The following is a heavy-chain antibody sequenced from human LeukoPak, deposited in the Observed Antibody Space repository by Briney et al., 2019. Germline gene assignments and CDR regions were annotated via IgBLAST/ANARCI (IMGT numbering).Heavy chain of an antibody. CDR3: ARDPDYGGNSGDFDY. Sequence: PGGSLRLSCAASGFTFSSYWMHWVRQAPGKGLVWVSRINSDGSSTSYADSVKGRFTISRDNSKNTLYLQMNSLRAEDTAVYYCARDPDYGGNSGDFDYWGQGTLVTVSS. D-gene: IGHD4-23*01. J-gene: IGHJ4*02. V-gene: IGHV3-74*01. CDR2: INSDGSST. CDR1: GFTFSSYW.